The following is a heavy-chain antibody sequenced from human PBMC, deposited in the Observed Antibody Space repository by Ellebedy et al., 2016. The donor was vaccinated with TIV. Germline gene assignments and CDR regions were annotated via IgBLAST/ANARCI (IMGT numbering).Heavy chain of an antibody. CDR2: INSDGSST. CDR3: ATERSGSYYNY. J-gene: IGHJ4*02. CDR1: GIIFSSYW. D-gene: IGHD1-26*01. Sequence: GESLKISCAASGIIFSSYWMHWVRQAPGKGLVWVSRINSDGSSTNYADSVKGRFTISRDNAKNTVYLQMNRLRDEDTAVYYCATERSGSYYNYWGQGTLVTVSS. V-gene: IGHV3-74*01.